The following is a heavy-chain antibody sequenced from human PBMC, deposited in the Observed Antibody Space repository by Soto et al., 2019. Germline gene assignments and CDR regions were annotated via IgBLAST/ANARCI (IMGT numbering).Heavy chain of an antibody. CDR2: INADNGNT. D-gene: IGHD6-13*01. CDR1: GYTFTSYA. V-gene: IGHV1-3*01. J-gene: IGHJ6*03. Sequence: ASVKVSCKASGYTFTSYAMHWVRQAPGQRLEWMGWINADNGNTNYSQKFQGRVTITTDTSTSTAYMELSSLRSDDTAVYYCARDPLRSSWYSYYYYMDVWGKGTTVTVSS. CDR3: ARDPLRSSWYSYYYYMDV.